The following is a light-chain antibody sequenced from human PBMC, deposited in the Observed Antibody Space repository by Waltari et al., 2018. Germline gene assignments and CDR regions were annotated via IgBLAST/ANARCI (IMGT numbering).Light chain of an antibody. CDR3: ASFVGSDNWV. J-gene: IGLJ3*02. CDR1: SSDVGSHNY. V-gene: IGLV2-8*01. CDR2: EVN. Sequence: QSALTQPPSASGSPGQSVTISCTGPSSDVGSHNYVSWYQQHPGKAPKLIIFEVNKWPSGVPDRFSGSKSGNTASLTVSGLQTEDEADYYCASFVGSDNWVFGGGTKLTVL.